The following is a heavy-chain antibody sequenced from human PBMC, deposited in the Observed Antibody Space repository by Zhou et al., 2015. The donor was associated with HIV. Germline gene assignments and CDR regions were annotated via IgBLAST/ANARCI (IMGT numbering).Heavy chain of an antibody. CDR2: IIPILGIA. V-gene: IGHV1-69*02. D-gene: IGHD5-24*01. Sequence: QVQLVQSGAEVKKPGSSVKVSCKASGGTFSSYTISWVRQAPGQGLEWMGRIIPILGIANYAQKFQGRVTITADKSTSTAYMELSSLRSEDTAVYYCARGRWLQDPFDYWGQGTLVTVSS. J-gene: IGHJ4*02. CDR1: GGTFSSYT. CDR3: ARGRWLQDPFDY.